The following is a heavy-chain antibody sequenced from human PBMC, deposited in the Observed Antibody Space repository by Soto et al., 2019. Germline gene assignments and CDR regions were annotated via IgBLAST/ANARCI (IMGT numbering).Heavy chain of an antibody. CDR2: ISYDGSNK. CDR1: GFTFSSYA. V-gene: IGHV3-30-3*01. J-gene: IGHJ6*02. Sequence: GGSLRLSCAASGFTFSSYAMHWVRQAPGKGLEWVAVISYDGSNKYYADSVKGRFTISRDNSKNTLYLQMNSLRAEDTAVYYCARDILEGFEWLFRGDYYYGMDVWGQGTTVTVSS. CDR3: ARDILEGFEWLFRGDYYYGMDV. D-gene: IGHD3-9*01.